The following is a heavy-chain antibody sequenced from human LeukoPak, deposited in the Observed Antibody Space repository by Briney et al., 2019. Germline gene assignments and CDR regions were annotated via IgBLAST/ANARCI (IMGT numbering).Heavy chain of an antibody. CDR3: AKVGESGGVWKYYFDY. CDR1: GFTFSSYD. V-gene: IGHV3-23*01. D-gene: IGHD2-8*02. CDR2: ISGGGGST. Sequence: GGSLRLSCAASGFTFSSYDMSWVRQAPGKGLEWVSAISGGGGSTYYTDSVKGRFTISRDNSKNTLYLQMNSLRAEDTAVYYCAKVGESGGVWKYYFDYWGQGTLVTVSS. J-gene: IGHJ4*02.